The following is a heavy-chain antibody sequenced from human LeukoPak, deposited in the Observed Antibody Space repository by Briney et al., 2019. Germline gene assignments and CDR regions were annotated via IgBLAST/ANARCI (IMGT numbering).Heavy chain of an antibody. Sequence: SETLSLTCTVSGGSISSYYWSWIRRPPGKGLEWIGYIYYSGSTNYNPSLKSRVTISVDTSKNQFSLKLSSVTAADTAVYYCARESGYPPSIFSDWGQGTLVTVSS. CDR1: GGSISSYY. V-gene: IGHV4-59*01. CDR2: IYYSGST. CDR3: ARESGYPPSIFSD. J-gene: IGHJ4*02. D-gene: IGHD3-3*01.